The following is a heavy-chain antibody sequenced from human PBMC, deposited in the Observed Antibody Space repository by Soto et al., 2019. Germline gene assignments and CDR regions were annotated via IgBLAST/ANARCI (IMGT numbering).Heavy chain of an antibody. V-gene: IGHV3-30-3*01. J-gene: IGHJ4*02. CDR3: ARERDGYGFDY. CDR2: ISYDGSNK. D-gene: IGHD5-12*01. Sequence: QVQLVESGGGVVQPGRSLRLSCAASGFTFSSYAMHWVRQAPGKGLEWVAVISYDGSNKYYADSVKGRFTISRDNSKNTLYLQMNSLRAEDTAVYYCARERDGYGFDYWGQGTLVTVSS. CDR1: GFTFSSYA.